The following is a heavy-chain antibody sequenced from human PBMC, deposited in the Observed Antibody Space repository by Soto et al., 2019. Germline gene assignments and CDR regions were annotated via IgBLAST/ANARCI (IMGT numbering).Heavy chain of an antibody. CDR3: AHRSAAGYYDYYGMDV. Sequence: QVQLVQSGAEVKKPGSSVKVSCKASGGTFSSYAISWVRQAPGQGLEWMGGIIPIFGTANYAQKFQGRVTITADEATSTAYMELSSLRSEDTAVYYCAHRSAAGYYDYYGMDVWGQGTTVTVSS. D-gene: IGHD6-13*01. J-gene: IGHJ6*02. CDR2: IIPIFGTA. CDR1: GGTFSSYA. V-gene: IGHV1-69*12.